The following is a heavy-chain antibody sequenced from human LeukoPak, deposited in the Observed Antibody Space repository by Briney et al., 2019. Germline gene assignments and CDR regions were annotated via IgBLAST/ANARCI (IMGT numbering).Heavy chain of an antibody. CDR2: IKTDGSST. Sequence: GGSLRLSCAASGFTFSNYWMHGVRQAPGRGLVWVSRIKTDGSSTTYADSVKGRFTISRDNAKNTLYLQMDSLRAEDTAVYYCARVMYDFSTFTLSYWGQGTLVTVSS. D-gene: IGHD3/OR15-3a*01. J-gene: IGHJ4*02. CDR3: ARVMYDFSTFTLSY. CDR1: GFTFSNYW. V-gene: IGHV3-74*01.